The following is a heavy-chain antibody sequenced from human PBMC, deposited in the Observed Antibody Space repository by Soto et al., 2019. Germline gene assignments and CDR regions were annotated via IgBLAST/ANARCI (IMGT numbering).Heavy chain of an antibody. CDR1: GDSISGGASF. J-gene: IGHJ5*02. D-gene: IGHD2-2*01. CDR3: AKLSCTSSTCYCPGWFDP. CDR2: VYYSGSS. V-gene: IGHV4-31*03. Sequence: SETLSLTCTVSGDSISGGASFWSWIRQPPGKGLEWIANVYYSGSSYYNPSLKSRLTISVDTTKNQFSLQLKSMTAADTAVYYCAKLSCTSSTCYCPGWFDPWGQRTLVTVSS.